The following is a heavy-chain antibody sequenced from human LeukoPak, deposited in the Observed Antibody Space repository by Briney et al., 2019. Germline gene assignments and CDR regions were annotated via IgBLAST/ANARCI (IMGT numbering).Heavy chain of an antibody. D-gene: IGHD6-19*01. V-gene: IGHV4-59*08. J-gene: IGHJ3*02. CDR1: GGSISSYY. Sequence: SETLSLTCTVSGGSISSYYWSWIRQPPGKGLEWIGYIYYSGSTNYNPSLKSRVTISVDTSKNQFSLKLSSVTAADTAVYYCASSGWYSDAFDIWGQGTMVTVSP. CDR3: ASSGWYSDAFDI. CDR2: IYYSGST.